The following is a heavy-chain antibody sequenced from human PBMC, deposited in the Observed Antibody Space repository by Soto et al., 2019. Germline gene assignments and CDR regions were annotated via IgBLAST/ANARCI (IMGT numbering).Heavy chain of an antibody. CDR3: ARDKHTGFTHYFDP. J-gene: IGHJ5*02. CDR1: GGSISSDY. CDR2: MSHSGST. Sequence: SDTLSLTCTVSGGSISSDYWSWIRQFPGKGLEWIAYMSHSGSTNYNPSLKSRVSISMDTSKNQLSLKLASMTAADTAVYYCARDKHTGFTHYFDPWGQGNLVTVSS. D-gene: IGHD5-12*01. V-gene: IGHV4-59*01.